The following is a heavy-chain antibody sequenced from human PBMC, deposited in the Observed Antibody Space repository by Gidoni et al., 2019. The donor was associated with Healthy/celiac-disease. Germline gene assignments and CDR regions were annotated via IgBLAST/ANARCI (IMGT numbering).Heavy chain of an antibody. D-gene: IGHD1-26*01. CDR1: GFTFSRYE. J-gene: IGHJ2*01. CDR2: ISSSGSTI. CDR3: ARGSEIGPWELHTYWYFDL. Sequence: EVQLVESGGGLVQPGGSLRLSCAASGFTFSRYEMNWVRQAPGKGLEWVSYISSSGSTIYYADSVKGRFTISRDNAKNSLYLQMNSLRAEDTAVYYCARGSEIGPWELHTYWYFDLWGRGTLVTVSS. V-gene: IGHV3-48*03.